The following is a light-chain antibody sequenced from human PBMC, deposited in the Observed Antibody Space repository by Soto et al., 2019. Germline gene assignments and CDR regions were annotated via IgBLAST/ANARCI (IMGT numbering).Light chain of an antibody. Sequence: ILMTQSPASFSASTGDRVTITCRASQSISSYLNWYQQKPGKAPKVLIYAASSLQSGVPSRFSGIGYGTDFTLSISSLQTEDFATYYCQQSYSGPLTFGGGTKVDIK. CDR3: QQSYSGPLT. V-gene: IGKV1-39*01. J-gene: IGKJ4*01. CDR2: AAS. CDR1: QSISSY.